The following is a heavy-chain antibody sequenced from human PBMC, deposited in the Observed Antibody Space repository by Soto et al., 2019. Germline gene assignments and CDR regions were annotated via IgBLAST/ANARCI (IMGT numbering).Heavy chain of an antibody. Sequence: PSETLSLTCAVYGGSVNGYYWNWIRQPPGKGLECIGEINHTGGTHYNPSLQSRVTMSVDTSKNQFSLGLSSVTAADTAIYYCATRITVFGLLIPPFDPWGQGTQVTVSS. V-gene: IGHV4-34*01. CDR2: INHTGGT. D-gene: IGHD3-3*01. J-gene: IGHJ5*02. CDR3: ATRITVFGLLIPPFDP. CDR1: GGSVNGYY.